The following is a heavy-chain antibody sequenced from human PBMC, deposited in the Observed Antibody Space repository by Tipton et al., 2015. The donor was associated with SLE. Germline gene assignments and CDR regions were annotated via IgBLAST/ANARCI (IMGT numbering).Heavy chain of an antibody. CDR2: IYYSGST. Sequence: LRLSCTVSGGSISSHYWSWIRQPPGKGLEWIGYIYYSGSTNYNPSLKSRVTISVDTSKNQFSLKLSSVTAADTAVYYCAREKKQWLGTGGAFDIWGQGTMVTVSS. CDR3: AREKKQWLGTGGAFDI. V-gene: IGHV4-59*11. J-gene: IGHJ3*02. CDR1: GGSISSHY. D-gene: IGHD6-19*01.